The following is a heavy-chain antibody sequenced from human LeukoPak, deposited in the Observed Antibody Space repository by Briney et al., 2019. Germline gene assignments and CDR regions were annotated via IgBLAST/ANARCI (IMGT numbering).Heavy chain of an antibody. CDR2: IYHSGST. J-gene: IGHJ4*02. CDR3: ARQIHDYGDYFDY. CDR1: GYSISSGYY. D-gene: IGHD4-17*01. V-gene: IGHV4-38-2*01. Sequence: SETLSLTCAVSGYSISSGYYCGWIRQPPGKGLEWIGSIYHSGSTYYNPSLKGRVTISVDTSKNQFSLKLSSVTAADTAVYYCARQIHDYGDYFDYWGQGTLVTVSS.